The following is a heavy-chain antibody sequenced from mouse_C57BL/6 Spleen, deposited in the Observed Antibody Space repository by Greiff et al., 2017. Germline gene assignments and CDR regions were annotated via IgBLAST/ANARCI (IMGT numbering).Heavy chain of an antibody. Sequence: EVQLQQSGPELVKPGASVKISCKASGYSFTGYYMNWVKQSPEKSLEWIGEINPSTGGTTYNQKFKAKATLTVDKSSSTAYMQLKSLTSEDSAVYYCARSGDFDYWGQGTTLTVSS. D-gene: IGHD3-1*01. CDR2: INPSTGGT. CDR1: GYSFTGYY. J-gene: IGHJ2*01. V-gene: IGHV1-42*01. CDR3: ARSGDFDY.